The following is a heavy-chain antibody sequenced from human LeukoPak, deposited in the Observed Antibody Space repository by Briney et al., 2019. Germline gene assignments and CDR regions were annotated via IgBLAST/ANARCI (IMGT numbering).Heavy chain of an antibody. CDR2: TIPILGIA. V-gene: IGHV1-69*04. CDR1: GGTFSSYA. J-gene: IGHJ5*02. D-gene: IGHD3-10*01. CDR3: ARARITMVRGVPVKVLHP. Sequence: SVKVSCKASGGTFSSYAISWVRQAPGQGLEWMGRTIPILGIANYAQKFQGRVTMTRNTSISTAYMELSSLRSEDTAVYYCARARITMVRGVPVKVLHPWGQGTLVTVSS.